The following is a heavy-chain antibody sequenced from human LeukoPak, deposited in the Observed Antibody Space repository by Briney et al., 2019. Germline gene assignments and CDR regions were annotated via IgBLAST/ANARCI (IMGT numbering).Heavy chain of an antibody. CDR2: INASGGST. CDR3: ASLYTVNADY. Sequence: ASVKVSCKASGYTFTSYYMHWVRQAPGQGLEWMGIINASGGSTSYAQKFQDRVTMTRDTSISTAYMELSRLRSDDTAVYYCASLYTVNADYWGQGTLVTVSS. CDR1: GYTFTSYY. J-gene: IGHJ4*02. D-gene: IGHD4-11*01. V-gene: IGHV1-46*01.